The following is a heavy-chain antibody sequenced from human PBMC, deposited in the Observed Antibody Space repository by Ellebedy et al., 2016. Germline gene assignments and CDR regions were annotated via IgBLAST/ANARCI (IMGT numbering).Heavy chain of an antibody. J-gene: IGHJ4*02. Sequence: GESLKISXAASGFTFNRNAMHWVRQAPGKGLEYVSGILADGYNIYADLVQGRFIVSRDNSKSTLYLQMSSLRPKDTAVYYCVKEGITRVTDFDNWGQGTLVTVSS. D-gene: IGHD3-10*01. CDR2: ILADGYN. V-gene: IGHV3-64D*06. CDR1: GFTFNRNA. CDR3: VKEGITRVTDFDN.